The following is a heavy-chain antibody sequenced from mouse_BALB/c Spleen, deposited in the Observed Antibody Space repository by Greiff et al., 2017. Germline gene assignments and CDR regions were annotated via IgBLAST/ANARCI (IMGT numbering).Heavy chain of an antibody. CDR3: ARGRYDEKAWFAY. CDR2: INPSTGYT. J-gene: IGHJ3*01. CDR1: GYTFTSYW. D-gene: IGHD2-14*01. V-gene: IGHV1-7*01. Sequence: VQLQQSGAELAKPGASVKMSCKASGYTFTSYWMHWVKQRPGQGLEWIGYINPSTGYTEYNQKFKDKATLTADKSSSTAYMQLSSLTSEDSAVYYCARGRYDEKAWFAYWGQGTLVTVSA.